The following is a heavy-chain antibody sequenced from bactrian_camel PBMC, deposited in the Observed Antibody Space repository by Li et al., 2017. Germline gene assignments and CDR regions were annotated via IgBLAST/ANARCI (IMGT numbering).Heavy chain of an antibody. J-gene: IGHJ4*01. CDR1: GFTYSRRC. D-gene: IGHD7*01. CDR2: IGSDGST. CDR3: AANRRFGGGVCYRDGRLYNA. Sequence: QVQLVESGGGSVQPGGSLSLSCAASGFTYSRRCMGWFRQAPGKEREGVARIGSDGSTSYAEDVKGRFTISKDNAKNTLYLQMNSLKPEDTAMYYCAANRRFGGGVCYRDGRLYNAWGQGTQVTVSS. V-gene: IGHV3S26*01.